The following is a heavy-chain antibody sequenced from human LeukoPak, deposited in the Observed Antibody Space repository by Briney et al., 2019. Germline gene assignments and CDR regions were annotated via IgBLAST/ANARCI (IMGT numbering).Heavy chain of an antibody. V-gene: IGHV1-18*01. D-gene: IGHD1-26*01. J-gene: IGHJ3*02. Sequence: ASVKVSCKASGYTFTSYGISWVRQAPGQGREWMGWISAYNGNTNYAQKLQGRVTMTTDTSTSTAYMELRSLRSDDTAVYYCASSGSYSTYDAFDIWGQGTMVTVSS. CDR1: GYTFTSYG. CDR3: ASSGSYSTYDAFDI. CDR2: ISAYNGNT.